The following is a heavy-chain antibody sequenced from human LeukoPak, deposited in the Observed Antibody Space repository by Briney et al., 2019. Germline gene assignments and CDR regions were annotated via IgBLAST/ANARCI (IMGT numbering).Heavy chain of an antibody. CDR3: VRAGYTYGTLYF. CDR1: GFTFSNYE. CDR2: IKQDGGDK. Sequence: GGSLRLSCAASGFTFSNYEMNWVRQAPGKGLEWVADIKQDGGDKNYVDSVKGRFTISRDNAKNSLYLQMDSLRAEDTAVYYCVRAGYTYGTLYFWGQGTLVTVSS. V-gene: IGHV3-7*01. J-gene: IGHJ4*02. D-gene: IGHD5-18*01.